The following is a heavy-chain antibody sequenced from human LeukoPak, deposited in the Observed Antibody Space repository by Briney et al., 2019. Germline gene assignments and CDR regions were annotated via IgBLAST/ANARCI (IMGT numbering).Heavy chain of an antibody. D-gene: IGHD2-21*01. V-gene: IGHV3-23*01. Sequence: TGGSLRLSCTTSGFTFSRYDMQWVRQAPGKGLEWVSGISRSGPTYYRDSVRGRFTISRDNSKSTLYLQMNSLRAEDTAVYYCAKGESFAFATWGQGTMVTVSS. CDR3: AKGESFAFAT. CDR1: GFTFSRYD. CDR2: ISRSGPT. J-gene: IGHJ3*02.